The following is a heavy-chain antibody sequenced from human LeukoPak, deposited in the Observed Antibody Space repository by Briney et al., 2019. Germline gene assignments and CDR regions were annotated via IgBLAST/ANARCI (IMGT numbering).Heavy chain of an antibody. J-gene: IGHJ6*03. Sequence: GGSLRLSCAASGFTFSSYAMHWVRQAPGKGLEWVAKIKKDGSEKYYGDSVKGRFTISRDNAKNSLYLQLNSLRAEDTAVYYCARDPLTLYDYYMDVWGKGTTVTVSS. V-gene: IGHV3-7*01. D-gene: IGHD3-9*01. CDR1: GFTFSSYA. CDR3: ARDPLTLYDYYMDV. CDR2: IKKDGSEK.